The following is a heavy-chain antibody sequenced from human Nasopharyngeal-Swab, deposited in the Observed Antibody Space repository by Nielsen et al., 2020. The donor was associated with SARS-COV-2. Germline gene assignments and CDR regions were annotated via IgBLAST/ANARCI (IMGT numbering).Heavy chain of an antibody. D-gene: IGHD2/OR15-2a*01. CDR3: AKDLRGPYFF. CDR2: IYSGGST. CDR1: GFTVSSNY. J-gene: IGHJ4*02. Sequence: GESLKISCAASGFTVSSNYMSWVRQAPGKGLEWVSVIYSGGSTYYADSVKGRFTISRDNSKNTLYLQMNSLRAEDTAVYYCAKDLRGPYFFWGQGTLVTVSS. V-gene: IGHV3-53*01.